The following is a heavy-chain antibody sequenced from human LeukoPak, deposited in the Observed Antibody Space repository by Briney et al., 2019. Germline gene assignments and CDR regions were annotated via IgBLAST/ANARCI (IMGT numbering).Heavy chain of an antibody. J-gene: IGHJ5*02. CDR1: GVSISSGDYY. CDR3: ARGFYYDPNDNWFDP. V-gene: IGHV4-30-4*01. D-gene: IGHD3-22*01. CDR2: ICYSASN. Sequence: SETLSLTCTVSGVSISSGDYYWIWIRPPPGKGLEWYGCICYSASNYYNPSPKSRVTISVDTSKNQFSVKLSAVTAADTAVYYCARGFYYDPNDNWFDPWGKGTLVTVS.